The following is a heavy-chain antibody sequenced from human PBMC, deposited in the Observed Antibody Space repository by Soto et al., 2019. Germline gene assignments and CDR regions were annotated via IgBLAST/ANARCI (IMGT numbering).Heavy chain of an antibody. CDR1: GFTFSTYG. CDR3: ARESYYDSSDYNAFDI. CDR2: ISYDGSDK. Sequence: GGSLRLSCAASGFTFSTYGMHWVRQAPGKGLEWVAVISYDGSDKYYADSVKGRFTISRDSSKNMLYLQMNSLRAEDTAIYYCARESYYDSSDYNAFDIWGQGTMVTVSS. J-gene: IGHJ3*02. V-gene: IGHV3-30*03. D-gene: IGHD3-22*01.